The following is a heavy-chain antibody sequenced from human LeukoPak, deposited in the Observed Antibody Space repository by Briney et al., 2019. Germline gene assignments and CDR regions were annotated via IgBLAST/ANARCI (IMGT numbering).Heavy chain of an antibody. Sequence: GGSLRLSCAASGFTFGTSDMNWIRQAPGKGLEWVSHISSTSSIVNYAESVKGRFTISRDNTQNSVYLEMHSLRAEDTAIYYCARTKWQLPWTWGLGTLVTVSS. J-gene: IGHJ4*02. D-gene: IGHD1-26*01. V-gene: IGHV3-48*03. CDR2: ISSTSSIV. CDR1: GFTFGTSD. CDR3: ARTKWQLPWT.